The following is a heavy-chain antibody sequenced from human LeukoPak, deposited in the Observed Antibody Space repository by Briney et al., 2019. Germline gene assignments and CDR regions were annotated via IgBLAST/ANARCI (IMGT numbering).Heavy chain of an antibody. D-gene: IGHD3-10*01. V-gene: IGHV3-23*01. CDR2: IRGSGDNT. J-gene: IGHJ4*02. CDR1: GFTFSSYD. CDR3: AKESRYYYGSGSFSSQFDY. Sequence: PGGYLRLSCAASGFTFSSYDMNWVRQAPGKGLDWDSAIRGSGDNTFYADSVKGRFTISRDNSKNMLYLQMNSLRAEDTAVYYCAKESRYYYGSGSFSSQFDYWGQGNLVTVSS.